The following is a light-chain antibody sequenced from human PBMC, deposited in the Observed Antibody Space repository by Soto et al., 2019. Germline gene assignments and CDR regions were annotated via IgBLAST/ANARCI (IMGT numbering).Light chain of an antibody. J-gene: IGLJ3*02. V-gene: IGLV2-11*01. CDR3: CSYAGSYTFEV. Sequence: QSALTQPRSVSGSPGQSVTISCTGTSSDVGGYNYVSWYQQHPGKAPKLMIYDVNKRPSGVPDRFSGSKSGNTASLTISGLQAEDEADYYCCSYAGSYTFEVFGGGTQLTVL. CDR2: DVN. CDR1: SSDVGGYNY.